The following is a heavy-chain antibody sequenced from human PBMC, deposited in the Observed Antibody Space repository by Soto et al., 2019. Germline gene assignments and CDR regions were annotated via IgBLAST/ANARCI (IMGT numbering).Heavy chain of an antibody. D-gene: IGHD3-3*01. V-gene: IGHV4-31*03. CDR2: IYYSGST. CDR3: ARARGGYYDFWSGYYTSYWFDP. Sequence: PSETLSLTCTVSGVSISSGVYYWSWIRQHPGKGLEWIGYIYYSGSTYYNPSLKSRVTISVDTSKNQFSLKLSSVTAADTAVYYCARARGGYYDFWSGYYTSYWFDPWGQGTPVTVSS. J-gene: IGHJ5*02. CDR1: GVSISSGVYY.